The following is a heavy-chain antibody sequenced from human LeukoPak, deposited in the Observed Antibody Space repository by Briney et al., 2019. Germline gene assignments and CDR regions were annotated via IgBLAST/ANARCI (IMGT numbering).Heavy chain of an antibody. CDR1: GGSISSYY. CDR3: ARDAAKAQLAYFDY. Sequence: SETLSLTCTVSGGSISSYYWSWIRQPPGKGLEWIGYIYYSGSTNYNPSLKSRVTISVDTSKSQFSLNLNSVTAEDTAVYYCARDAAKAQLAYFDYWGQGTLVTVSS. CDR2: IYYSGST. V-gene: IGHV4-59*12. J-gene: IGHJ4*02. D-gene: IGHD6-13*01.